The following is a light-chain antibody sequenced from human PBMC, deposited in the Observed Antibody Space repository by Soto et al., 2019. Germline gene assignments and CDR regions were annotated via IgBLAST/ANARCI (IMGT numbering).Light chain of an antibody. V-gene: IGKV3-15*01. CDR2: GAS. Sequence: EIVMTQPPATLSVSPGERATLSCRASQSVSISLAWYQQKSGQAPKLLIYGASTRATGIPARFSGSGSETEFILTISSLQSEDFAIYYCQQYSHWPPAWTFGQGTKVDI. J-gene: IGKJ1*01. CDR1: QSVSIS. CDR3: QQYSHWPPAWT.